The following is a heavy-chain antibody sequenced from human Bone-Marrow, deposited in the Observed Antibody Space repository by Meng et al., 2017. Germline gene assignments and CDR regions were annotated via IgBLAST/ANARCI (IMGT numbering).Heavy chain of an antibody. V-gene: IGHV3-7*01. J-gene: IGHJ4*02. CDR3: ATEYWGPDY. D-gene: IGHD2-8*02. CDR1: GFTFSGYW. CDR2: IKGDGGEK. Sequence: GESLKISCAVSGFTFSGYWMTWVRQAPGKGLEWMANIKGDGGEKNYVDSVRGRFTISRDNAKNSLYLQMNSLRAEDTALYYCATEYWGPDYWGQGTLVTSPQ.